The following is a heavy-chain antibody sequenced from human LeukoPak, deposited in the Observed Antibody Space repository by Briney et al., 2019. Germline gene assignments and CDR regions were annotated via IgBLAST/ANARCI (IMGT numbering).Heavy chain of an antibody. V-gene: IGHV3-30-3*01. Sequence: GGSLRLSCAASGFTFSSYAMHWVRQAPGKGLEWVAVISYDGSNKYYADSVKGRFTISRDNSKNTLYLQMNSLRAEDTAVYYCARVGYDSSGYPQEYFDYWGQGTLVTVSS. CDR3: ARVGYDSSGYPQEYFDY. CDR2: ISYDGSNK. D-gene: IGHD3-22*01. CDR1: GFTFSSYA. J-gene: IGHJ4*02.